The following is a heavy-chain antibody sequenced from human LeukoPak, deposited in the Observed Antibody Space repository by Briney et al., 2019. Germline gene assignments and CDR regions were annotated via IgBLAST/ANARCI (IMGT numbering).Heavy chain of an antibody. D-gene: IGHD3-22*01. Sequence: ASVKVSCKASGYTFTSYGISWVRQAPGQGLEWMGWISAYNGNTNYAQKLQGRVTVTTDTSTSTAYMELRSLRSDDTAVYYCARDVTMIVVVKDDAFDIWGQGTMVTVSS. CDR3: ARDVTMIVVVKDDAFDI. CDR1: GYTFTSYG. V-gene: IGHV1-18*01. CDR2: ISAYNGNT. J-gene: IGHJ3*02.